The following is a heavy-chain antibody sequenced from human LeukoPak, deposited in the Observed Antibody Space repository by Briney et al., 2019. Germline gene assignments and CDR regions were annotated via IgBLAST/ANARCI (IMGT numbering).Heavy chain of an antibody. D-gene: IGHD1-1*01. CDR3: ARESGNAFDI. V-gene: IGHV3-53*05. CDR2: IYSGGST. Sequence: GGSLRLSCAASGFTVSSNYMTWVRQAPGKGLEWISVIYSGGSTYYADSVKGRFTISRDNSKNTLYLQMNSLRAEDTAVYYCARESGNAFDIWGQGTMVTVSS. J-gene: IGHJ3*02. CDR1: GFTVSSNY.